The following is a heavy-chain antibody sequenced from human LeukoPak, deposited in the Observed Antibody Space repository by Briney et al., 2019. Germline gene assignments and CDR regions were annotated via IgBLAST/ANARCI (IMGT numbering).Heavy chain of an antibody. J-gene: IGHJ4*02. CDR3: AAQGGMDY. Sequence: PGGSLRLSCAASGFTFSSYTMNWVRQAPGKGLEWVSSISSSSGYIYNADSVKGRFTISRDNAKNSLYLQMNSLRAEDTAVHYCAAQGGMDYWGQGTLVTVSS. CDR2: ISSSSGYI. D-gene: IGHD6-13*01. CDR1: GFTFSSYT. V-gene: IGHV3-21*01.